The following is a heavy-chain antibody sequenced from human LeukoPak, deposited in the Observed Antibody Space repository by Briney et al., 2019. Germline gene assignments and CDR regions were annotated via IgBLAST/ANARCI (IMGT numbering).Heavy chain of an antibody. J-gene: IGHJ4*02. CDR1: GFTFSGSA. V-gene: IGHV3-73*01. CDR3: TRPTSDY. Sequence: GGSLRLSCAASGFTFSGSAMHWVRQAPGKGLEWVGRIRSKANSYATAYAASVKGRFTISRDDSKNTAYLQMNSLRTEDTAVYYCTRPTSDYWGQGTLVTVSS. CDR2: IRSKANSYAT.